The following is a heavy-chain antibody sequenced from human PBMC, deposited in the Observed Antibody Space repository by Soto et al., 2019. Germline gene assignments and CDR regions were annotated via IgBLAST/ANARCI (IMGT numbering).Heavy chain of an antibody. CDR2: IYWDDDK. CDR3: AHRPSSGWPRYYYDGMDV. Sequence: QITLKESGPTLVKPTQTLTLTCTFSGFSLSTSGVGVGWIRQPPGKALEWLALIYWDDDKRYSPSLKSRLTITKXTXXXQXXLTMTNMDPVDTATYYCAHRPSSGWPRYYYDGMDVWGQGTTVTVSS. V-gene: IGHV2-5*02. D-gene: IGHD6-19*01. CDR1: GFSLSTSGVG. J-gene: IGHJ6*02.